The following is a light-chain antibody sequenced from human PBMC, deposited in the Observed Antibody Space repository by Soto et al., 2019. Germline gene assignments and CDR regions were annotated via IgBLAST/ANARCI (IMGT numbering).Light chain of an antibody. J-gene: IGKJ3*01. CDR3: QQRSNGVT. V-gene: IGKV3-11*01. CDR1: QSVSVY. Sequence: EIVLTQSPATLSLSPGERATLSCRTSQSVSVYLAWYQQKRGQAPRLLIYEASNRATGIPARFSGSGSGTDFTLTITSIESEDFAVDDGQQRSNGVTFGPGTKVDVK. CDR2: EAS.